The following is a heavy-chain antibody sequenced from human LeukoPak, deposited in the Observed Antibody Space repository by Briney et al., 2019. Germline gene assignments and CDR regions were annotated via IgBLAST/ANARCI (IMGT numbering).Heavy chain of an antibody. Sequence: GGSLRLSCAASGFTFSDHYMDWVRQAPGKGLEWVGRIRNKANSYTTEYAASVKGRFTISGDDSKNSLYLQMSSLKTEDTALYYCARARYSASDYSDYWGQGTLVTVSS. J-gene: IGHJ4*02. D-gene: IGHD1-26*01. CDR2: IRNKANSYTT. CDR3: ARARYSASDYSDY. CDR1: GFTFSDHY. V-gene: IGHV3-72*01.